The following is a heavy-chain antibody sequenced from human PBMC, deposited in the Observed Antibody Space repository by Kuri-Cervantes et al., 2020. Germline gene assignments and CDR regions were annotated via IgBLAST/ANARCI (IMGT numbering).Heavy chain of an antibody. J-gene: IGHJ4*02. CDR1: GFTLDDYA. D-gene: IGHD5-18*01. CDR3: TKHKGSGHTYATLDY. Sequence: GGSLRLSCAASGFTLDDYAMHWVRQAPGKGLEWVSGISWNSGSIGYADSVKGRFTISRDNAKNSLYLQMNSLRAEDTALYYCTKHKGSGHTYATLDYWGQGTLVTVSS. V-gene: IGHV3-9*01. CDR2: ISWNSGSI.